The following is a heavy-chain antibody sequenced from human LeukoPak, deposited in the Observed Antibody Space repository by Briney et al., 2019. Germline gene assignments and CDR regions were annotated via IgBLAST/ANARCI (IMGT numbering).Heavy chain of an antibody. CDR2: IRYDGSNT. J-gene: IGHJ5*02. CDR1: GFTFSSYG. D-gene: IGHD3-10*01. Sequence: PGGSLRLSCAASGFTFSSYGMHWVRQAPGKGLEWVAFIRYDGSNTYYADSVKGRFTISRDNSKNTLYLQMNSLRAEDTAVYYCAKARYYGSGSFLFDPWGQGTLVTVSS. CDR3: AKARYYGSGSFLFDP. V-gene: IGHV3-30*02.